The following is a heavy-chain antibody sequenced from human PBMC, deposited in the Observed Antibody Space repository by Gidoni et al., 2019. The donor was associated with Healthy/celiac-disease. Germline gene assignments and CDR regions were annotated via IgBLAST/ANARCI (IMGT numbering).Heavy chain of an antibody. V-gene: IGHV1-46*01. CDR2: INPSGGST. CDR1: GYTFTSYY. D-gene: IGHD2-15*01. Sequence: QVQLVQSGAEVKKPGASVKVSCKASGYTFTSYYMHWVRQAPGQGLEWMGIINPSGGSTSYAQKFQGRVTMTRDTSTSTVYMELSSLRSEDTAVYYCARVPRGEKNCSGGSCYFDYWGQGTLVTVSS. J-gene: IGHJ4*02. CDR3: ARVPRGEKNCSGGSCYFDY.